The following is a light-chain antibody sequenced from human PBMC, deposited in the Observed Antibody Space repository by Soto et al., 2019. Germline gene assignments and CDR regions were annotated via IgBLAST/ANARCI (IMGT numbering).Light chain of an antibody. Sequence: QSVLTHPASVSVSPGQSITISCTGTSSDVGGYNYVSWYQQHPGKSPKLMIYEVSNRPSGVSNRFFGSKTGNTASLTISGLQAEDEADYYCSSYTSSSTRVFGTGTKVTVL. V-gene: IGLV2-14*01. CDR3: SSYTSSSTRV. CDR1: SSDVGGYNY. CDR2: EVS. J-gene: IGLJ1*01.